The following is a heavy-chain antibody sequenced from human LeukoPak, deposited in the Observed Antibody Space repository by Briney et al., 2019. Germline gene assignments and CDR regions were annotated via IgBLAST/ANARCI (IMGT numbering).Heavy chain of an antibody. D-gene: IGHD3-10*01. V-gene: IGHV3-23*01. J-gene: IGHJ6*03. CDR3: AKIYGSGSYIYYYMDV. CDR2: ISGSGGST. Sequence: GGSLRLSCAASEFTFSSYAMSWVRQAPGKGLEWVSAISGSGGSTYYADSVKGRFTISRDNSKNTLYLQMNSLRAEDTAVYYCAKIYGSGSYIYYYMDVWGKGTTVTVS. CDR1: EFTFSSYA.